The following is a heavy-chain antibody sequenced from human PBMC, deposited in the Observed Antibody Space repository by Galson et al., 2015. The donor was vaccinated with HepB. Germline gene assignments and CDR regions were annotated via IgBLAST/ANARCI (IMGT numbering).Heavy chain of an antibody. J-gene: IGHJ4*02. CDR2: IKQYGSEK. CDR3: ARDGSRPLLWFGELLPHFDC. CDR1: GFTFSSYW. Sequence: SLRLSCAASGFTFSSYWMSWVRQAPGKGLEWVANIKQYGSEKYYVDSVKGRFTISRDNAKNSLYLQMNSLRAEDTAVYYCARDGSRPLLWFGELLPHFDCWGQGTLVTVSS. D-gene: IGHD3-10*01. V-gene: IGHV3-7*03.